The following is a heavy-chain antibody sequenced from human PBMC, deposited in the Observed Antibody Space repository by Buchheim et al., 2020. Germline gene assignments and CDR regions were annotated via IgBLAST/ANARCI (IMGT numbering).Heavy chain of an antibody. D-gene: IGHD6-19*01. CDR3: ARSLRWLAPHYYYYGMDV. CDR2: IWYDGSNK. J-gene: IGHJ6*02. Sequence: QVQLVESGGGVVQPGRSLRLSCAASGFTFSSYGMHWVRQAPGKGLEWVAVIWYDGSNKYYADSVKGRFTISRDNSKNTLYLQMNSLRAEDTAVYYCARSLRWLAPHYYYYGMDVWGQGTT. CDR1: GFTFSSYG. V-gene: IGHV3-33*01.